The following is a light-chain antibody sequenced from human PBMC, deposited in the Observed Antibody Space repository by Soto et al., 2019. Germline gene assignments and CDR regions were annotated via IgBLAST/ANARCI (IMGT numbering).Light chain of an antibody. V-gene: IGLV2-14*01. CDR1: SSDVGGYNY. CDR2: DVS. J-gene: IGLJ3*02. Sequence: QSALTQPASVSGSPGQSITISCTGTSSDVGGYNYVSWYQQHPGKAPKLMIYDVSNRPSGVSNRFSGSKSGNTASLTISRLQAGDEADYYCSSYTSSSTWVFGGGTKVTVL. CDR3: SSYTSSSTWV.